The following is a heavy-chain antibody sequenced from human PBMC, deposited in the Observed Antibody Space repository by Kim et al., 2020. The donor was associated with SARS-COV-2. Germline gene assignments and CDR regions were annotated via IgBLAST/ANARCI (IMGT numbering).Heavy chain of an antibody. J-gene: IGHJ4*02. CDR3: VGADFDY. Sequence: QDGSYKYYVDSVKGRFTISRDNAKNSVYLQMNSLTAEDTAVYYCVGADFDYWGQGTLVAVSS. CDR2: QDGSYK. V-gene: IGHV3-7*04.